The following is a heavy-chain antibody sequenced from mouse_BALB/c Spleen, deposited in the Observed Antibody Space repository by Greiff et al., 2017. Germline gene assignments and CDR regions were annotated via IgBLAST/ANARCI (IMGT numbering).Heavy chain of an antibody. D-gene: IGHD1-2*01. J-gene: IGHJ3*01. CDR3: AITTATWCAY. CDR1: GYAFTNYL. CDR2: INPGSGGT. Sequence: QVHVKQSGAELVRPGTSVKVSCKASGYAFTNYLIEWVKQRPGQGLEWIGVINPGSGGTNYNEKFKGKATLTADKSSSTAYMQLSSLTSDDSAVYVCAITTATWCAYWGQGTLVTVSA. V-gene: IGHV1-54*01.